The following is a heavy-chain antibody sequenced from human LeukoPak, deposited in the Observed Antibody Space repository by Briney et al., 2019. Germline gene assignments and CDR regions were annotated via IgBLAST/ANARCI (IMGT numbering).Heavy chain of an antibody. J-gene: IGHJ6*04. CDR1: GFTFDNYA. CDR2: ISASGGST. Sequence: PGGSLRLSCAASGFTFDNYAMSWVRQAPGKGLEWVSSISASGGSTYYADSVKGRFTISRDNSNKILYLQMNSLRAEDTAVYYCAKCFSMSRGLRGTYYYYGMDVWGRGTTVTVSS. V-gene: IGHV3-23*01. CDR3: AKCFSMSRGLRGTYYYYGMDV. D-gene: IGHD3-10*01.